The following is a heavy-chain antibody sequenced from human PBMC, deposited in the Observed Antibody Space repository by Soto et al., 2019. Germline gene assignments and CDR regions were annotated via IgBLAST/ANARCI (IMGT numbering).Heavy chain of an antibody. CDR1: GYTFTNYG. J-gene: IGHJ4*02. V-gene: IGHV1-18*01. CDR3: ATFLQLRPLGY. Sequence: VQLVQSGGEVKKPGASVNVSCKTSGYTFTNYGISWVRQAPGQGLEFMGWITTDNGNTNYAQKFQDRVTMTRDTSTSTAYMELRSLRSDDTAMYYCATFLQLRPLGYWGQGTLVTVSS. CDR2: ITTDNGNT. D-gene: IGHD1-1*01.